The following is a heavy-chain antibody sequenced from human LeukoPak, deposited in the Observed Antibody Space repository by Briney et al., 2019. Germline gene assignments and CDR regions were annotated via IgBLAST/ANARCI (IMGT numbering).Heavy chain of an antibody. V-gene: IGHV1-46*01. D-gene: IGHD1-1*01. CDR2: INPSGGST. J-gene: IGHJ4*02. CDR3: ARDWEGWNAIDY. Sequence: ASVKVASKAYGYTFASYYMHWVRHAPGQGLEWMGIINPSGGSTSYAQKFQGRVTMTRDTSTSTVYMELSSLRSEDTAVYYCARDWEGWNAIDYWGQGTLVTVSS. CDR1: GYTFASYY.